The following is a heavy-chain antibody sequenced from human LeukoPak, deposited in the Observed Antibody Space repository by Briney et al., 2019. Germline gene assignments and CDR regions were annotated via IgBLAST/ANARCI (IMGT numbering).Heavy chain of an antibody. CDR2: IYTSGST. Sequence: SETLSLTCTVSGGSISSSSYYWGWIRQPPGKGLEWIGRIYTSGSTNYNPSLKSRVTISVDTSKNQFSLKLSSVTAADTAVYYCARSAYYDFWSGPGDWFDPWGQGTLVTVSS. D-gene: IGHD3-3*01. J-gene: IGHJ5*02. CDR1: GGSISSSSYY. CDR3: ARSAYYDFWSGPGDWFDP. V-gene: IGHV4-39*07.